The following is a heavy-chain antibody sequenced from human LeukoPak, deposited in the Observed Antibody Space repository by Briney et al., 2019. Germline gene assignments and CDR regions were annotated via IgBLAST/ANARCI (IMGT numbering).Heavy chain of an antibody. CDR1: GGSISSSSYY. V-gene: IGHV4-39*01. D-gene: IGHD2-2*01. CDR2: IYYSGST. J-gene: IGHJ6*02. Sequence: PSETLSLTCTVSGGSISSSSYYWGWIRQPPGKGLEWIGNIYYSGSTYYNPSLKSRVTISVDTSKNQFSLKLSSVTAADTAVYYCARHSAALNYYYYGMDVWGQGTTVTVSS. CDR3: ARHSAALNYYYYGMDV.